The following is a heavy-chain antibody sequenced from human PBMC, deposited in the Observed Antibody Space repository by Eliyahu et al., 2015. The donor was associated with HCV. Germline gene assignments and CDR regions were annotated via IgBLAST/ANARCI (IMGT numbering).Heavy chain of an antibody. CDR3: ARSLWFGDLNPPLYGLDV. D-gene: IGHD3-10*01. V-gene: IGHV4-31*03. CDR2: IYYSGST. CDR1: GXSINXGXYY. J-gene: IGHJ6*02. Sequence: QVQLQESGPGLVKPSQTLSLTCTVXGXSINXGXYYWSWXRQHPELGLEWIGYIYYSGSTYYNPSLRSRVTISVDTSKNQFSLKLSSMTAADTAVYYCARSLWFGDLNPPLYGLDVWGQGTTVTVSS.